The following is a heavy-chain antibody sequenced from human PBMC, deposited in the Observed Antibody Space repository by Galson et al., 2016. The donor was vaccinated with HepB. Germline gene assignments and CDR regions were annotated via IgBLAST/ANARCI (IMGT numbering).Heavy chain of an antibody. CDR3: ASNTASDY. V-gene: IGHV1-69*02. CDR2: IFPILGIA. D-gene: IGHD5-18*01. Sequence: SVKVSCKASGGTFSSYPINWVRQAPGQGLEWMGRIFPILGIANYAQKFQGRATITADKSTTTAYMELSSLRSGDTAVYYCASNTASDYWGQGTLVTVSS. CDR1: GGTFSSYP. J-gene: IGHJ4*02.